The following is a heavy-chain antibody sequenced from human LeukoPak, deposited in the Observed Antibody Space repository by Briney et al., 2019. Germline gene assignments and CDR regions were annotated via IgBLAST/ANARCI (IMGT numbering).Heavy chain of an antibody. CDR1: GFTFDDYA. J-gene: IGHJ4*02. CDR3: AKGPPRYFVWLLYFDY. D-gene: IGHD3-9*01. V-gene: IGHV3-9*01. CDR2: ISWNSGSI. Sequence: GGSLRLSCAASGFTFDDYAMHWVRQAPGKGLEWVSGISWNSGSIGYADSVKGRFTISRDNAKNSLYLQMNSLRAEDTALYYCAKGPPRYFVWLLYFDYWGQGTLVTVSS.